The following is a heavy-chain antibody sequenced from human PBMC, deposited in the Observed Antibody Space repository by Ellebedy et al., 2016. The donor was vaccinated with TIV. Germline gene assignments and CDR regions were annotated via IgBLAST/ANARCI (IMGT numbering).Heavy chain of an antibody. CDR1: GYTFTSYD. CDR2: IIPIFGTA. V-gene: IGHV1-69*06. J-gene: IGHJ5*02. D-gene: IGHD3-10*01. CDR3: ARGGGYYDGSGSYGWFDP. Sequence: SVKVSXXASGYTFTSYDINWVRQPTAQGLEWMGGIIPIFGTANYAQKFQGRVTITADKSTSTDYMELSRLRSEDTAMYYCARGGGYYDGSGSYGWFDPWGQGTLVTVSS.